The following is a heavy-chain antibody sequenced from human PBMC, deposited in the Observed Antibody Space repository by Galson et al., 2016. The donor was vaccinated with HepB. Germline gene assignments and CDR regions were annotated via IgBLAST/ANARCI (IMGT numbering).Heavy chain of an antibody. CDR2: IGIAGDT. CDR3: ARAGSNHGDPIDY. J-gene: IGHJ4*02. V-gene: IGHV3-13*04. D-gene: IGHD4-17*01. CDR1: GFRFSAYD. Sequence: SLRLSCAASGFRFSAYDMHWVRQTTEEGLEWVSGIGIAGDTFYPGSVKGRFTVSRDNGKNSLYLQVNSLRAGDTAVYYCARAGSNHGDPIDYWGQGTLVTVAS.